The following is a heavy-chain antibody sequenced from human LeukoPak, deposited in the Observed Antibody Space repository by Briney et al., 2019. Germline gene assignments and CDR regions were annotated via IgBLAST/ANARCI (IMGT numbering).Heavy chain of an antibody. D-gene: IGHD1-14*01. CDR2: IKQDGSEQ. V-gene: IGHV3-7*01. CDR1: GFTFSNYW. J-gene: IGHJ6*02. Sequence: GGSLRLSCAAYGFTFSNYWMNWVRQAPGKGLEWVANIKQDGSEQYYVDSVKGRFTISRDNAKNSLYLQMNSLRAEDTAVYYCASDPHHASRMDVWGQGATVTVSS. CDR3: ASDPHHASRMDV.